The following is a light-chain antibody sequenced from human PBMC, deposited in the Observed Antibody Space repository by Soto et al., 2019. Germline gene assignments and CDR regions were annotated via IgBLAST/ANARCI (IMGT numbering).Light chain of an antibody. CDR1: QSVLTY. J-gene: IGKJ5*01. CDR2: DAS. CDR3: QQRFAWPPLT. Sequence: VLTQSPATPSLSPGESATLSCRASQSVLTYLAWFQQKPGQAPRLLIYDASNRATGVPARFSGSGSGTDFTLTISSLEPEDFAVYYCQQRFAWPPLTFGHGTRLDIK. V-gene: IGKV3-11*01.